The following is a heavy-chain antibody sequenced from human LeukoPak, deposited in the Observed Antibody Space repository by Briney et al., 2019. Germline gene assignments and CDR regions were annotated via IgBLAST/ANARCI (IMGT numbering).Heavy chain of an antibody. CDR3: ARYEHSGYDLQGIAVAGAFDY. CDR2: ISSSSSYI. V-gene: IGHV3-21*01. CDR1: GFTFSSYS. Sequence: SGGSLRLSCAASGFTFSSYSMNWVRQAPGKGLEWVSSISSSSSYIYYADSVKGRFTISRDNAKNSLYLQMNSLRAEDTAVYYCARYEHSGYDLQGIAVAGAFDYWGQGTLVTVSS. D-gene: IGHD6-19*01. J-gene: IGHJ4*02.